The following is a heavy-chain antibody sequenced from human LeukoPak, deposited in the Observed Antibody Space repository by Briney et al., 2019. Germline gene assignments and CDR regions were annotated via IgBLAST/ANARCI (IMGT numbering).Heavy chain of an antibody. CDR3: ARSTIFGVPDY. Sequence: SETLSLTCAVYGGSFSGYYWSWIRQPPGKGLEWIGEINHSGSTNYNPSLKSRVTISVDTSKNQFSLKLSSVTAADTAVYYCARSTIFGVPDYWGQGILVTVSS. J-gene: IGHJ4*02. V-gene: IGHV4-34*01. D-gene: IGHD3-3*01. CDR2: INHSGST. CDR1: GGSFSGYY.